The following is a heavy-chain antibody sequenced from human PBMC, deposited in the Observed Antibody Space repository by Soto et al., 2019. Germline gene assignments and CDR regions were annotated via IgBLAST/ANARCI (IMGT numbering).Heavy chain of an antibody. CDR2: IRSKAYGGTT. Sequence: EVQLVESGGGLVQPGRSLRLSCTASGFTFGDYAMSWFRQAPGKGLEWVGFIRSKAYGGTTEYAASVKGRFTISRDDSKSITNLQMNSLKTEDTAVYYCNSLQKKTDYYYYYMDVWGKGTTVTVSS. CDR3: NSLQKKTDYYYYYMDV. CDR1: GFTFGDYA. J-gene: IGHJ6*03. V-gene: IGHV3-49*03.